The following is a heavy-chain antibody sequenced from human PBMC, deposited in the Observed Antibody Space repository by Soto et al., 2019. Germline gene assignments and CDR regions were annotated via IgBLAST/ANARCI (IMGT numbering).Heavy chain of an antibody. D-gene: IGHD3-16*02. CDR3: ARVGGSYRAPSGGAGFDP. V-gene: IGHV1-18*04. J-gene: IGHJ5*02. CDR1: GYTFTSNS. CDR2: ISAYNGET. Sequence: QVQLVQSGAELKKPGASVKVSCATSGYTFTSNSITWVRQAPGQGLEWMGWISAYNGETSYAEKFQGRLTMTTDTSTSTAYMERRSLRSDDTAVDYCARVGGSYRAPSGGAGFDPWGQGTLVTVSS.